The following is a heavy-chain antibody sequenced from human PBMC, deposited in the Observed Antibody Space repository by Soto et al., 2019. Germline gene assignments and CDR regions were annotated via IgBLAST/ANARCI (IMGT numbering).Heavy chain of an antibody. J-gene: IGHJ4*02. Sequence: QVPLQQWGAGLLKPSETLSLTCAVYGGSFSGYYWSWMRQPPGKGLELIGEINHSGSTNYNPSLRSRVTISVDTSKNQFSLKLSSVTAADTAVYYCAGGTLDPQMGYYFDYWGQGTLVTVSS. CDR1: GGSFSGYY. CDR3: AGGTLDPQMGYYFDY. CDR2: INHSGST. D-gene: IGHD1-26*01. V-gene: IGHV4-34*01.